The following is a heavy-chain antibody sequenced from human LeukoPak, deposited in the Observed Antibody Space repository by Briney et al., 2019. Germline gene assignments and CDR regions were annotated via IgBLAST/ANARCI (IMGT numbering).Heavy chain of an antibody. CDR3: ARVMDCSSTSCGFDP. J-gene: IGHJ5*02. D-gene: IGHD2-2*01. V-gene: IGHV1-69*05. CDR1: GGTFSSYA. CDR2: IIPIFGTA. Sequence: GASVKVSCKASGGTFSSYAISWVRQAPGQGLEWMGRIIPIFGTANYAQKFQGRVTITTDESTSTAYMELSSLRSEDTAVYYCARVMDCSSTSCGFDPWGQGTLVTVSS.